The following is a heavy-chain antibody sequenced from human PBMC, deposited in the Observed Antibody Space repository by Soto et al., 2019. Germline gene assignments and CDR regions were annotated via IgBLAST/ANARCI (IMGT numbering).Heavy chain of an antibody. D-gene: IGHD6-6*01. CDR2: IKQDGSEK. J-gene: IGHJ4*01. CDR3: ARGNSCSSGEVDY. CDR1: GFTFSSYW. Sequence: PGGSLTLASAASGFTFSSYWMSWVRQATGKGLEWVANIKQDGSEKYYVDSVKGRFTISRDNAKNSLYLQMNRLSAEDKAVYYCARGNSCSSGEVDYWGYGRLLTVTS. V-gene: IGHV3-7*01.